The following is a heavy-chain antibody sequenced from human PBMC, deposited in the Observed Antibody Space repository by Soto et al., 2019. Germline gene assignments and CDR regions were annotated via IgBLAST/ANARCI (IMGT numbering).Heavy chain of an antibody. D-gene: IGHD4-17*01. J-gene: IGHJ4*02. Sequence: QVQLVQSGAEVKKPGSSVKVSCKASGGTFSSYTINWVRQAPGQGLEWVGRIIPILGIAKNAQKFQGRVTITADKSTGTAYMELSSLRSGDTAVYYCAAEYGANSAWGQGTLVTVSS. V-gene: IGHV1-69*02. CDR3: AAEYGANSA. CDR2: IIPILGIA. CDR1: GGTFSSYT.